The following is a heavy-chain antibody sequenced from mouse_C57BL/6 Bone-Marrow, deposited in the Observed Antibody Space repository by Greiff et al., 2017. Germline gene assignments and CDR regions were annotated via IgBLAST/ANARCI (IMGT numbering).Heavy chain of an antibody. Sequence: EVKLMESGGDLVKPGGSLKLSCAASGFTFSSYGMYWVRQTPEKRLAWVAYISNGGGSTYYPDTVKGRFTISRDNAKNTLYLQMRRLKSEDTAMYYCAREGRWFPWFAYWGQGTLVTVSA. D-gene: IGHD2-3*01. CDR3: AREGRWFPWFAY. CDR1: GFTFSSYG. CDR2: ISNGGGST. V-gene: IGHV5-12*01. J-gene: IGHJ3*01.